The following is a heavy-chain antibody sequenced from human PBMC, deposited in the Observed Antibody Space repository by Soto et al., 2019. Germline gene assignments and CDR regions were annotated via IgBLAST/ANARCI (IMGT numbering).Heavy chain of an antibody. D-gene: IGHD1-26*01. J-gene: IGHJ4*02. Sequence: SETLSLTCTVSGGSISGSPYHWGWIRQPPGKGLEWIGSIGDDGRDYYNPSLTGRATLFVDTSKNRFSLNLNFVTAADTAVYYCAFHPPIDVDGPDYWGQGTLVTVSS. V-gene: IGHV4-39*02. CDR2: IGDDGRD. CDR1: GGSISGSPYH. CDR3: AFHPPIDVDGPDY.